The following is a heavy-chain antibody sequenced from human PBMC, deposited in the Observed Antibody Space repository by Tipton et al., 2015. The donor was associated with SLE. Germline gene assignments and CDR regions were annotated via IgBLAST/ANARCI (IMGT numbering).Heavy chain of an antibody. D-gene: IGHD3-3*01. V-gene: IGHV4-34*01. CDR3: ARGGLRSGYSDY. CDR1: GGSISSYY. Sequence: TLSLTCTVSGGSISSYYWSWIRQPPGKGLEWIGEINHSGGTNYKPSLKSRVTVSVDRSKNQFSLKLSSVTAADTAVYYCARGGLRSGYSDYWGQGTLVTVSS. CDR2: INHSGGT. J-gene: IGHJ4*02.